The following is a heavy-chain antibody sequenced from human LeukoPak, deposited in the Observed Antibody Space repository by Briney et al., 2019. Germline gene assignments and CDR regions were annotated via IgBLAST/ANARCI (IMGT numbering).Heavy chain of an antibody. J-gene: IGHJ4*02. D-gene: IGHD3-9*01. V-gene: IGHV3-30*02. CDR2: IRYDGSNK. CDR3: AKDRLHTHYDILTGYLKTYYFDY. Sequence: GGSLRLSCAASGFTFSSYGMHWVRQAPGKGLEWVAFIRYDGSNKYYADSVKGRFTISRDNSKNTLYLQMNSLRAEDTAVYYCAKDRLHTHYDILTGYLKTYYFDYWGQGTLVTVSS. CDR1: GFTFSSYG.